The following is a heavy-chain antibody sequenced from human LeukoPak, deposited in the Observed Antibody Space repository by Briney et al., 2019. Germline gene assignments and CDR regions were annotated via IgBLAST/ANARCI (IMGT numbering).Heavy chain of an antibody. J-gene: IGHJ4*02. D-gene: IGHD3-10*01. Sequence: GGSLRLSCAASGFTFDDYGMHWVRQAPGKGLEWVSGISWNGGSIGYADSVRGRFTISRDNAKNSLYLRMNSLRAEDTALYYCAKEFDYYGSGSLDYWGQGTLVTVSS. V-gene: IGHV3-9*01. CDR1: GFTFDDYG. CDR2: ISWNGGSI. CDR3: AKEFDYYGSGSLDY.